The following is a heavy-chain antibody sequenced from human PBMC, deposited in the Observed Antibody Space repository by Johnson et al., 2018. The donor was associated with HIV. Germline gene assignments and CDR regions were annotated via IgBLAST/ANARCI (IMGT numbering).Heavy chain of an antibody. CDR2: IWYNGSKK. V-gene: IGHV3-33*03. CDR3: ARRWELHSNAFDI. CDR1: GFTFSNYA. D-gene: IGHD1-26*01. J-gene: IGHJ3*02. Sequence: QVQLVESGGGVVQPGRSLRLSCEASGFTFSNYAMHWVRQAPGKGLEWVAVIWYNGSKKWYADSVKGRFTISRDNAKNSLYLQMNNLRAEDTALYYCARRWELHSNAFDIWGQGTMVTVSS.